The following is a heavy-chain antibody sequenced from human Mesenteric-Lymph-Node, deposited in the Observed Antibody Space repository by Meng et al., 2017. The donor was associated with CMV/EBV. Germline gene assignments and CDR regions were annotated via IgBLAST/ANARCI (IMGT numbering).Heavy chain of an antibody. CDR1: GFTVISHY. D-gene: IGHD2-21*01. V-gene: IGHV3-66*02. Sequence: GGSLRLSCAASGFTVISHYMSWVRQAPGKGLEWVSIIYSGGSTYFADSVKGRFTLSRDNPKNTVYLQMISLRPEDSAVYYCAREVRPTDAFDIWGQGTMVTVSS. CDR3: AREVRPTDAFDI. CDR2: IYSGGST. J-gene: IGHJ3*02.